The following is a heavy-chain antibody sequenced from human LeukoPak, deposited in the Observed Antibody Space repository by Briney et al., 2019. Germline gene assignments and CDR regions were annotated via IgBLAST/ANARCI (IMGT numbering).Heavy chain of an antibody. V-gene: IGHV3-21*01. CDR1: GFTFSSHS. Sequence: PGGSLRLSCAASGFTFSSHSLSWVRQAPGKGLEWVSSISSSSSSIYYADSVEGRFTISRDNAKNSLYLQMNSLGAEDTAVYYCARGRGYNAWPVAYWGQGTLVTVSS. CDR3: ARGRGYNAWPVAY. D-gene: IGHD3-22*01. CDR2: ISSSSSSI. J-gene: IGHJ4*02.